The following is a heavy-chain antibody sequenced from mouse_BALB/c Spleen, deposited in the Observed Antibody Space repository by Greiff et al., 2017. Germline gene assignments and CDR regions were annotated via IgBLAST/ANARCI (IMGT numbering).Heavy chain of an antibody. J-gene: IGHJ2*01. Sequence: EVKLMESGGGLVQPGGSRKLSCAASGFTFSDYGMAWVRQAPGKGPEWVAFISNLAYSIYYADTVTGRFTISRENAKNTLYLEMSSLRSEDTAMYYCAGGSRGFDYWGQGTTLTVSS. CDR1: GFTFSDYG. CDR3: AGGSRGFDY. D-gene: IGHD1-1*01. CDR2: ISNLAYSI. V-gene: IGHV5-15*02.